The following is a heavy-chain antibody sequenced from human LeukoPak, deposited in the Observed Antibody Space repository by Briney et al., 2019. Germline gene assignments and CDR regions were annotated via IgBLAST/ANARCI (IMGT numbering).Heavy chain of an antibody. CDR2: ISGSGGRT. CDR3: AKDLGGYYYDSSGQYYFDY. J-gene: IGHJ4*02. Sequence: GGSLILSCAASVFHFSSYVMSWVRQAPGKGLEWVSAISGSGGRTFYADSVKGRFTISRDNCKNTLYLQMNSLRAEDTAVYYCAKDLGGYYYDSSGQYYFDYWGQGTLVTVSS. D-gene: IGHD3-22*01. CDR1: VFHFSSYV. V-gene: IGHV3-23*01.